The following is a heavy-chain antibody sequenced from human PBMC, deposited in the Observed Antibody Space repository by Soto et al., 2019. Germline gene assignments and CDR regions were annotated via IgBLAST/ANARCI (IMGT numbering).Heavy chain of an antibody. CDR2: ISYDGSNK. J-gene: IGHJ4*02. D-gene: IGHD4-17*01. CDR1: GFTFSSYG. CDR3: AKDASFYGDYTNYFDY. V-gene: IGHV3-30*18. Sequence: GGSLRLSCAASGFTFSSYGMHWVRQAPGKGLEWVAVISYDGSNKYYADSVKGRFTISRDNSKNTLYLQMNSLRAEDTAVYYCAKDASFYGDYTNYFDYWGQGTLVTVSS.